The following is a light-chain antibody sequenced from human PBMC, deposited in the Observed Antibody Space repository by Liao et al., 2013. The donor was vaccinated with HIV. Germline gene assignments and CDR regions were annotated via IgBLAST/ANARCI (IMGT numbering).Light chain of an antibody. CDR1: NIGSKS. CDR3: HVWDSSSHHVV. J-gene: IGLJ2*01. CDR2: YDS. V-gene: IGLV3-21*04. Sequence: SYVLTQPPSVSVAPGKTARITCGGNNIGSKSVHWYQHKPGQAPLLVISYDSDRPSGIPERFSGSNSGNTATLTIIRVEAGDEADYYCHVWDSSSHHVVFGGGTKLTVL.